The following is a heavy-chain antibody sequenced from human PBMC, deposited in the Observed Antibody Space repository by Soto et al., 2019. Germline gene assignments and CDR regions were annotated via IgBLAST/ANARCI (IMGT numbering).Heavy chain of an antibody. CDR1: GYTFTSYG. V-gene: IGHV1-18*01. Sequence: QVQLVQSGAEVKKPGASVRVSCKASGYTFTSYGISCVRQASGQGLAWMGWISAYNGNTNYAQKLQGRVTMTTDTSTSTAYMELRSLRSDDTAVYYCARSHYDYVWGRSDWYFDLWGRGTLVTVSS. CDR3: ARSHYDYVWGRSDWYFDL. J-gene: IGHJ2*01. CDR2: ISAYNGNT. D-gene: IGHD3-16*01.